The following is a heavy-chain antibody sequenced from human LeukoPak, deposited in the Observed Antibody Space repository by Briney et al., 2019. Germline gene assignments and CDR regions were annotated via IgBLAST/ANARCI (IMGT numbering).Heavy chain of an antibody. J-gene: IGHJ4*02. D-gene: IGHD1-26*01. CDR3: AKRGAEVGTTIAPGDY. Sequence: GGSLRLSCAASGFTFSSYGMHWVRQAPGKGLEWVAFIRYAGSNKYYADSVKGRFTISRDSSKNTLYLQMNSLRAEDTAVYYCAKRGAEVGTTIAPGDYWGQGSLVTVSS. CDR2: IRYAGSNK. CDR1: GFTFSSYG. V-gene: IGHV3-30*02.